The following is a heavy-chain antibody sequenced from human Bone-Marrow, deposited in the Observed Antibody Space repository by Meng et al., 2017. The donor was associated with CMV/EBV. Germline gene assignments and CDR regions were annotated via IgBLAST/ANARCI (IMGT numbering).Heavy chain of an antibody. D-gene: IGHD1-26*01. CDR1: GGSISSYY. J-gene: IGHJ6*02. Sequence: SETLSLTCTVSGGSISSYYWSWIRQPSGKGLEWIGYIYYSGSTNYNPSLKSRVTISVDTSKNQFSLKLSSVTAADTAVYYCARGGRRKQPLGDVWGQGTTVTVSS. CDR2: IYYSGST. CDR3: ARGGRRKQPLGDV. V-gene: IGHV4-59*01.